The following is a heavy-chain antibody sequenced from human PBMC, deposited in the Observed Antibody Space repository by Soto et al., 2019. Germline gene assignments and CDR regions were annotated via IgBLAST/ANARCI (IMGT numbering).Heavy chain of an antibody. CDR1: VFTLYKSV. V-gene: IGHV3-23*01. D-gene: IGHD4-4*01. Sequence: GALRHSCAYPVFTLYKSVMCWVRQAPGKGLEWSGAITGAGGNTYNADSVKGRFTISRDNSKKTVYLQVDSLRVEDTAVYYCAKGHSDSFGNYDYFGMDVWGQGTTVTVSS. CDR2: ITGAGGNT. CDR3: AKGHSDSFGNYDYFGMDV. J-gene: IGHJ6*02.